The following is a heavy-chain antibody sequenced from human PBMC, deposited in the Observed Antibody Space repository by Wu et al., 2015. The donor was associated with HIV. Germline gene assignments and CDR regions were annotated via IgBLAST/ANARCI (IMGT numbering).Heavy chain of an antibody. D-gene: IGHD2/OR15-2a*01. V-gene: IGHV1-24*01. Sequence: HLVQSGAEVKKPGASVKVSCKVSGNTLTDVSIHWVRQAPGKGLEWMGGHDPEDLGTIYAQKFQGRVTMTEDTSTDTAYMELSSLKSEDTAIYYCAKTNRIVTDGIDFYHFYGMDVWGQGTTITVS. CDR1: GNTLTDVS. CDR2: HDPEDLGT. CDR3: AKTNRIVTDGIDFYHFYGMDV. J-gene: IGHJ6*02.